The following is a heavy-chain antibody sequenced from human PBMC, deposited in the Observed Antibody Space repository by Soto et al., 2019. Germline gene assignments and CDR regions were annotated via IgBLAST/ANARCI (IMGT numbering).Heavy chain of an antibody. V-gene: IGHV3-13*01. D-gene: IGHD6-13*01. Sequence: GGSLRLSCATSRFTFSSYDMHWVRQATGKGLEWVSGIGTAGDTYYPGSVKGRFTISRENAKNSLYLQMDSLTAEDTAVYYCARGKGLYSSSWFDYWGQGTLVTVSS. J-gene: IGHJ5*01. CDR1: RFTFSSYD. CDR2: IGTAGDT. CDR3: ARGKGLYSSSWFDY.